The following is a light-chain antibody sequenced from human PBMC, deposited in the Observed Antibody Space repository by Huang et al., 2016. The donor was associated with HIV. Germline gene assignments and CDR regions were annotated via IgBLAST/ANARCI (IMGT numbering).Light chain of an antibody. V-gene: IGKV3-15*01. CDR1: QSVDTN. CDR3: QQYNNWPPWT. J-gene: IGKJ1*01. Sequence: IVMTQSPATLSVSPGDRATLSCKASQSVDTNLAWYQQKPGQAPRLLIYGASTRATGIPARFSGSGSGTEFNITISSLQSEDFAIYYCQQYNNWPPWTFGQGTKVEIK. CDR2: GAS.